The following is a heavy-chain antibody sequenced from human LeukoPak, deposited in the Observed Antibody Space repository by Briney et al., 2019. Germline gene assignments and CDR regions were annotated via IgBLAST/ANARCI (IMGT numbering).Heavy chain of an antibody. CDR2: IYYSGST. J-gene: IGHJ5*02. Sequence: SETLSLTCTVSGGSISSSSYYWGWIRQPPGKGLEWIGSIYYSGSTYYNPSLKSRVTISGDTSKNQFSLKLSSVTAADTAVYYCARSSGGWYDPWGQGTLVTVSS. CDR3: ARSSGGWYDP. D-gene: IGHD1-14*01. V-gene: IGHV4-39*07. CDR1: GGSISSSSYY.